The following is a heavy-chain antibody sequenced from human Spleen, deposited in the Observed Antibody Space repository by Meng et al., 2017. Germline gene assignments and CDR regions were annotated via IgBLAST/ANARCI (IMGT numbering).Heavy chain of an antibody. Sequence: SETLSLTCAVYGGSFSGYYWSWIRQSPGKGLEWIGEINHSGSTNYNPSLKSRVIISVDTSKNQFSLKLTSVTAADTAVYYCAREIRWELLLIHAFDIWGQGTMVTVSS. V-gene: IGHV4-34*01. D-gene: IGHD1-26*01. CDR2: INHSGST. CDR3: AREIRWELLLIHAFDI. J-gene: IGHJ3*02. CDR1: GGSFSGYY.